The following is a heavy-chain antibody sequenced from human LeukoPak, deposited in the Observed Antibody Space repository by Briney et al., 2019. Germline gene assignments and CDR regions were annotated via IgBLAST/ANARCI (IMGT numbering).Heavy chain of an antibody. Sequence: ASVKVSCKASGYTFTTYNINWVRQAPGQGLEWMGWISGYNGNTNYAQKLQGRVTMTTDTSTSTACMELRSLRSDDTAVYYCARGLSGGSSVRFDYWGQGTLVTVSS. CDR2: ISGYNGNT. CDR3: ARGLSGGSSVRFDY. J-gene: IGHJ4*02. V-gene: IGHV1-18*01. CDR1: GYTFTTYN. D-gene: IGHD2-15*01.